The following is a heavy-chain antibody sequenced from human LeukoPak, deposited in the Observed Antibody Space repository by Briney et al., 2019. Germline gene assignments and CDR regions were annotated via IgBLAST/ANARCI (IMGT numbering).Heavy chain of an antibody. Sequence: GGSLRLSCAASGFTFSSYGMHWVRQAPGKGLEWVAVIWYDGSNKYYADSVKGRLTISRDNSKNTLYLQMNSLRAEDTAVYYCARDLSGDYEEYYFDYWGQGTLVTVSS. J-gene: IGHJ4*02. CDR1: GFTFSSYG. CDR3: ARDLSGDYEEYYFDY. V-gene: IGHV3-33*01. CDR2: IWYDGSNK. D-gene: IGHD4-17*01.